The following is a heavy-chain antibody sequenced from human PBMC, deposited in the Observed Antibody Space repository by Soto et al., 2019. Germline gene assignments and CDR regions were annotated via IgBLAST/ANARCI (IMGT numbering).Heavy chain of an antibody. Sequence: SETLSLTCDVSGASITTYYWSWIRQAPGKGLEWIGNVYHTGSTDYSSSLRSRVTISVDTSKNQFSLKVNSVTAADTAVYYCARRLFGSGWTLDSWGQGALVTVSS. CDR3: ARRLFGSGWTLDS. J-gene: IGHJ4*02. CDR1: GASITTYY. D-gene: IGHD6-19*01. CDR2: VYHTGST. V-gene: IGHV4-59*01.